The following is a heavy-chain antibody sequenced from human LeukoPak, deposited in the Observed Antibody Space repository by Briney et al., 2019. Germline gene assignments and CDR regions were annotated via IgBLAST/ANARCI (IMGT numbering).Heavy chain of an antibody. V-gene: IGHV5-51*01. J-gene: IGHJ3*02. CDR1: GYSFTNYW. CDR2: VYPGDSDT. D-gene: IGHD6-19*01. Sequence: GESLKISCKGSGYSFTNYWIGWVRQVPGKGLDWMGVVYPGDSDTRYSPSFQGQVTISADKSISTAYLQWSSLKASDTTMYYCARVKNSSGWVWGNDAFDIWGQGTMVTVSS. CDR3: ARVKNSSGWVWGNDAFDI.